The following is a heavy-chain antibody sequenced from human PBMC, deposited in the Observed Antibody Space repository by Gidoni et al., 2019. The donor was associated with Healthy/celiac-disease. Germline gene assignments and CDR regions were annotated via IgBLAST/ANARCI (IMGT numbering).Heavy chain of an antibody. CDR3: ARGVVPAAIEPPARSRHPYMDV. CDR2: INHSGST. J-gene: IGHJ6*03. D-gene: IGHD2-2*02. V-gene: IGHV4-34*01. Sequence: QVQLQQWGAGLLKPSETLSLTCAVYGGSFRGYYWSWIRQPPGKGLEWIGEINHSGSTNYNPSLKSRVTISVDTSKNQFSLKLSSVTAADTAVYYCARGVVPAAIEPPARSRHPYMDVWGKGTTVTVSS. CDR1: GGSFRGYY.